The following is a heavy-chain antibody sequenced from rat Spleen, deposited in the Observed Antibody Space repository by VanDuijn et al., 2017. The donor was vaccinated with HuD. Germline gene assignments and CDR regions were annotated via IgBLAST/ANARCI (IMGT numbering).Heavy chain of an antibody. CDR3: VRQGYLRDWYFDF. V-gene: IGHV5-29*01. CDR1: GFTFSDYY. CDR2: ISYDGSTT. Sequence: EVQLVESDGGLVQPGRSLKLSYVASGFTFSDYYMAWVRQAPTKGLEWIATISYDGSTTYYRDSVKGRFTISRDNAKSTLYLQMDSLRSEDMATYYCVRQGYLRDWYFDFWGPGTMVTVSS. J-gene: IGHJ1*01. D-gene: IGHD2-7*01.